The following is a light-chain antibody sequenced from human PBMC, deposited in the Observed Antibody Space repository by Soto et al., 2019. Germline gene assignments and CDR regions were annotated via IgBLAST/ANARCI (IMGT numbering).Light chain of an antibody. CDR3: SSYTSSSTRV. V-gene: IGLV2-14*01. J-gene: IGLJ3*02. CDR1: SSDVGGYNY. Sequence: QPASVSGSPGQSITISCTGTSSDVGGYNYVSWYQQHPGKAPKLMIYEVSNRPSGASNRFSGSKSGNTASLTISGLQAEDEADYYCSSYTSSSTRVFGGGTKVTVL. CDR2: EVS.